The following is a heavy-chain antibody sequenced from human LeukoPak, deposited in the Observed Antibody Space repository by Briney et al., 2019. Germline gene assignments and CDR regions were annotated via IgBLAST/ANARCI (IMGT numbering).Heavy chain of an antibody. D-gene: IGHD3-3*01. V-gene: IGHV3-30-3*01. CDR1: GFTFSSYA. Sequence: PGGSLRLSCAASGFTFSSYAMHWVRQAPGKGLEWVAVISYDGSNKYYADSVKGRFTISRDNAKNSLYLQMNSLRAEDTAVYYCARGRGRSGYWNDCWGQGTLVTVSS. J-gene: IGHJ4*02. CDR2: ISYDGSNK. CDR3: ARGRGRSGYWNDC.